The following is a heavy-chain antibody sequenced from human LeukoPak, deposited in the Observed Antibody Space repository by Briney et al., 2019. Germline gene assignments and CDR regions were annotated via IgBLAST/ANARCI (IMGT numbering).Heavy chain of an antibody. CDR3: YGGNAEN. CDR1: GFTFSSYA. D-gene: IGHD4-23*01. V-gene: IGHV3-74*01. J-gene: IGHJ1*01. CDR2: INTDGSST. Sequence: PGGSLRLSCAASGFTFSSYAMSWVRQAPGKGLVWVSGINTDGSSTNYADSVKGRFTISRDNAKNTLYLQMNSLRAEDTAVYYCYGGNAENWGQGTLVTVSS.